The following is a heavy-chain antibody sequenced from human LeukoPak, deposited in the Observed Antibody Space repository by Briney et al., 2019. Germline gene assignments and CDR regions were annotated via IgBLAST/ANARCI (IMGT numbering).Heavy chain of an antibody. CDR3: AKLQAGIWFGSYYFDY. CDR2: ISGSGGST. D-gene: IGHD3-10*01. V-gene: IGHV3-23*01. CDR1: GFTFSSYA. Sequence: PGGSLRLSCAASGFTFSSYAMSWVRQAPGKGLEWVSAISGSGGSTYYADSVKGRFTISRDNSKNTLYLQMNSLRAEDTAVYYCAKLQAGIWFGSYYFDYWGQGTLVTVSS. J-gene: IGHJ4*02.